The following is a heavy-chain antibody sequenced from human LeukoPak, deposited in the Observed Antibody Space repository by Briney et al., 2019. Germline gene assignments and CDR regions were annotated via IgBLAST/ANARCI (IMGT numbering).Heavy chain of an antibody. V-gene: IGHV4-30-2*01. J-gene: IGHJ3*02. CDR1: GVSISSGGYS. CDR2: IYHSGST. Sequence: SETLSLTCAVSGVSISSGGYSWSWIRQPPGKGLEWIGYIYHSGSTYYNPSLKSRVTISVDRSKNQFSLKLSSVTAADTAVYYCARVDREVVDAFDIWGQGTMVTVSS. CDR3: ARVDREVVDAFDI. D-gene: IGHD2-2*01.